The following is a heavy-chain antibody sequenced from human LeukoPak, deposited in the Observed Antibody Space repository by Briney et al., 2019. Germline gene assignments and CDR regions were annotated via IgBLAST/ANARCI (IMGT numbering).Heavy chain of an antibody. J-gene: IGHJ5*02. CDR1: GFTFSVYW. Sequence: GGSLRLSCVASGFTFSVYWMSWVRQAPGKGLEWVANIKEDGSEKYYVDSVKGRFTISRDNAKNSLYLQMSSLRAEDPAVYYCARGGSWFAPWGQGTLVTVSS. CDR3: ARGGSWFAP. D-gene: IGHD3-10*01. V-gene: IGHV3-7*01. CDR2: IKEDGSEK.